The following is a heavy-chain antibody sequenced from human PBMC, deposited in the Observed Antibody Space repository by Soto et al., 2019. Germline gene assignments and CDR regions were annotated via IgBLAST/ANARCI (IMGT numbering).Heavy chain of an antibody. Sequence: ASVKVSCKASGGTFSSYAISCVRQAPGQGLEWMGGIIPIFGTANYAQKFQGRVTITADESTSTAYMELSSLRSEDTAVYYCARDSRDSSGYRAFDIWGQGTMVTVSS. J-gene: IGHJ3*02. D-gene: IGHD3-22*01. CDR3: ARDSRDSSGYRAFDI. CDR1: GGTFSSYA. V-gene: IGHV1-69*13. CDR2: IIPIFGTA.